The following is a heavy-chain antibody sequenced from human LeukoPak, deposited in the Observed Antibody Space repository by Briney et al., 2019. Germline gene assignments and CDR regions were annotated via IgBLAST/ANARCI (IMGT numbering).Heavy chain of an antibody. Sequence: PGGSLRLSCAASGFAFSSYAMSWVRQAPGKGLEWVSTISSTGGSTFFADSVKGRFTISRDNSKNTLYLQMNSLRADDTAVYYCAKRVVGGSCCVYEYWGQETLVTVSS. CDR3: AKRVVGGSCCVYEY. CDR2: ISSTGGST. CDR1: GFAFSSYA. D-gene: IGHD2-15*01. V-gene: IGHV3-23*01. J-gene: IGHJ4*02.